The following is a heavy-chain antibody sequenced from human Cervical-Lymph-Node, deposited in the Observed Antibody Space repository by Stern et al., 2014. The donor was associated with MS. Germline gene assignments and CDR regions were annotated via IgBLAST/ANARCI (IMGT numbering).Heavy chain of an antibody. D-gene: IGHD6-19*01. CDR1: GYTFTNYY. CDR2: INPSFGTP. Sequence: VHLVESGAEVKWPGASAKLSCTTSGYTFTNYYMHWVRQAPGQGLEWMGMINPSFGTPTSAQKFQGRITMAMDTSTSTVYMEVNSLISEDTAVYYCAREMAGDFDYWGQGALVTVSS. CDR3: AREMAGDFDY. V-gene: IGHV1-46*01. J-gene: IGHJ4*02.